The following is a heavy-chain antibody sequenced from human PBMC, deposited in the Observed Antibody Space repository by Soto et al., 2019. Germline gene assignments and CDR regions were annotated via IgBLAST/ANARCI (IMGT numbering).Heavy chain of an antibody. CDR2: IIPIFGTA. Sequence: SVKVSCKASGGTFSSYAISWVRQAPGQGLEWMGGIIPIFGTANYAQKFQGRVTITADKSTSTAYMELSSLRSEDTAVYCCARDRRIGSGWEGYYYYGMDVWGQGTTVTVSS. CDR3: ARDRRIGSGWEGYYYYGMDV. D-gene: IGHD6-19*01. CDR1: GGTFSSYA. V-gene: IGHV1-69*06. J-gene: IGHJ6*02.